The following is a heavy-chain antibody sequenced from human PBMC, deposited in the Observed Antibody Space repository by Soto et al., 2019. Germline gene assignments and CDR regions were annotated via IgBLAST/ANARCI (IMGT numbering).Heavy chain of an antibody. CDR3: ARLGLGYCTNGVCYPDY. V-gene: IGHV4-39*01. D-gene: IGHD2-8*01. Sequence: QLQLQESGPGLVKPSETLSLTCTVSGGSISSSSYYWGWIRQPPGKGLEWIGSIYYSGSTYYNPSLTSRVTISVDTSKNQFSLKLSSVTAADTAVYYCARLGLGYCTNGVCYPDYWGQGTLVTVSS. CDR2: IYYSGST. CDR1: GGSISSSSYY. J-gene: IGHJ4*02.